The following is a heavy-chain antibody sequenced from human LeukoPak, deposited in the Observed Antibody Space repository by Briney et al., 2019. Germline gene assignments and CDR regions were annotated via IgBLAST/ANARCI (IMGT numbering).Heavy chain of an antibody. CDR1: GITLSNYG. CDR2: ISGSGGRT. J-gene: IGHJ4*02. D-gene: IGHD3-22*01. CDR3: AKRGVVIRVILVGFHKEAYYFDS. Sequence: GGSLRLSCAVSGITLSNYGMSWVRQAPGKGLELVAGISGSGGRTNYADAVKGRFTISRDNAKNTLFLQMNSLRVEDTAVYFCAKRGVVIRVILVGFHKEAYYFDSWGQGALVTVSS. V-gene: IGHV3-23*01.